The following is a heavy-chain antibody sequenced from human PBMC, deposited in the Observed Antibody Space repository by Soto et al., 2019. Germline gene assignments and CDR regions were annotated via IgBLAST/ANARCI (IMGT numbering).Heavy chain of an antibody. CDR3: ARIPVDTSMIYWLDP. CDR2: IDYSGNT. V-gene: IGHV4-61*08. D-gene: IGHD5-18*01. CDR1: GGSVSSGDYY. J-gene: IGHJ5*02. Sequence: SETLSLTCTVAGGSVSSGDYYWSWIRQPPGKGLEGIGYIDYSGNTNYNPSLKSRVIISVDTSKNLFSLKLTSVTAADTAVYYCARIPVDTSMIYWLDPWGQGTLVTVSS.